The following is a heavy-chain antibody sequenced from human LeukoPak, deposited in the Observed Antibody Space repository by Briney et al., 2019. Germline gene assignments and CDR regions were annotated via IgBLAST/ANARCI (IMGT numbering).Heavy chain of an antibody. Sequence: PGGSLRLSCVACGFTSIGYSMNWVRQAPGKGLEGVSYISRRSSNIYYAASGKGRFTITRDDAKNSLYLQMNSLRAQAKAAYYCASEDNLGNYYNFFMDVWGKGTTVSVSS. V-gene: IGHV3-48*01. D-gene: IGHD1-1*01. CDR1: GFTSIGYS. CDR2: ISRRSSNI. CDR3: ASEDNLGNYYNFFMDV. J-gene: IGHJ6*03.